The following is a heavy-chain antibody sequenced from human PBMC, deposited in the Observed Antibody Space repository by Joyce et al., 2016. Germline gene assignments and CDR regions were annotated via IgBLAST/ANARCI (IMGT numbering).Heavy chain of an antibody. Sequence: EVQLVQSATEVKKPGESLKISCKGSGHNFADYWIGWVLQRPGKGLEWMGITHPGNSETRYSPSFRGQVTISADKSISTAYLQWSSLRASDTALYYCARALVTGYWYFVLWGRGTLVTVSS. D-gene: IGHD1-1*01. CDR2: THPGNSET. V-gene: IGHV5-51*01. CDR1: GHNFADYW. CDR3: ARALVTGYWYFVL. J-gene: IGHJ2*01.